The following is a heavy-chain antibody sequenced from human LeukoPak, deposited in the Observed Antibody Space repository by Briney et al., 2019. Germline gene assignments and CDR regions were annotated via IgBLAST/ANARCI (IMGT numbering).Heavy chain of an antibody. V-gene: IGHV1-18*01. J-gene: IGHJ6*03. D-gene: IGHD4-17*01. CDR3: ARDQGGDYFLSSYYYYLDV. CDR1: GYTFTSYG. Sequence: ASVKVSCKASGYTFTSYGISWVRQAPGQGLEWMGWISAYNGNTNYAQKLQGRVTMTTDTSTNTAYMEVRSLRADDTAVYYCARDQGGDYFLSSYYYYLDVWGKGTTVTVSS. CDR2: ISAYNGNT.